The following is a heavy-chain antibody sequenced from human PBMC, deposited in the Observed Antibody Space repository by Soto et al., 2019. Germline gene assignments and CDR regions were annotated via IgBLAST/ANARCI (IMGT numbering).Heavy chain of an antibody. D-gene: IGHD3-10*01. CDR3: ARGGSGSYGPYYYYYYMDV. J-gene: IGHJ6*03. CDR2: IYYSGST. CDR1: GGSISSYY. V-gene: IGHV4-59*01. Sequence: SETLSLTCTVSGGSISSYYWSWIRQPPGKGLEWIGYIYYSGSTNYNPYLKSRVIISVDTSKNQFSLKLSSVTTADTAVYYCARGGSGSYGPYYYYYYMDVWGKGTTVTVSS.